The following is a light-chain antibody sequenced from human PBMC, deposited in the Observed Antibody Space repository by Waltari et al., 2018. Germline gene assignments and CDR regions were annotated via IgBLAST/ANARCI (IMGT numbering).Light chain of an antibody. CDR1: QSVSNY. CDR3: QQTYSVLYT. CDR2: GSS. Sequence: DIQMTQSPSSLSASVGESIPITCRASQSVSNYLNWYQQKPGKPPKLLIFGSSSLQSAVPSRFSGSGSGTDFTLTISSLQPEDFATYYCQQTYSVLYTFGQGTKLQI. V-gene: IGKV1-39*01. J-gene: IGKJ2*01.